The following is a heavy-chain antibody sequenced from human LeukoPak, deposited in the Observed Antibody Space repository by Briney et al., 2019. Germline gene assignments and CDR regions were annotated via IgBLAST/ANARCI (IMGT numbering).Heavy chain of an antibody. CDR2: INPNSGGT. V-gene: IGHV1-2*02. D-gene: IGHD2-2*01. J-gene: IGHJ5*02. CDR3: ARGDCSSTSCHGGNWFDP. Sequence: ASVKVSCKASGYTFTDYYMHWVRQAPGQGLEWMGWINPNSGGTNYAQKFQGRVTMTRDTSISTAYMGLSSLRSDDTAVYYCARGDCSSTSCHGGNWFDPWGQGTLVTVSS. CDR1: GYTFTDYY.